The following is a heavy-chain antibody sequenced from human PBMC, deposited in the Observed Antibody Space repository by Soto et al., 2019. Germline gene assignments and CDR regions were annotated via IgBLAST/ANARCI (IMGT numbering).Heavy chain of an antibody. D-gene: IGHD6-13*01. J-gene: IGHJ4*02. Sequence: GGSLRLSCAASGFTFSSYAMSWVRQAPGKGLEWVSAISGSGGSTYYADSVKGRFTISRDNSKNTLYLQMNSLRAEDTAVYYCAKEHPTSYSSSWPPADQDYWGQGTLVTVSS. V-gene: IGHV3-23*01. CDR2: ISGSGGST. CDR1: GFTFSSYA. CDR3: AKEHPTSYSSSWPPADQDY.